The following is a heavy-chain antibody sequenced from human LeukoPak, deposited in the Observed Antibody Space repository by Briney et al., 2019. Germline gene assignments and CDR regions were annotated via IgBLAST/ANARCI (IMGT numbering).Heavy chain of an antibody. Sequence: GGSLRLSCAASGFTFTTYWMHWVRQVPGKGLVWVARINTDGRVTTYADSVKGRFTVSRDNAENTLYLQMNDLRPEDTAVYYCIRETHVGLHLEYWGQGTLATVTS. V-gene: IGHV3-74*03. D-gene: IGHD3-10*02. CDR2: INTDGRVT. CDR3: IRETHVGLHLEY. J-gene: IGHJ4*02. CDR1: GFTFTTYW.